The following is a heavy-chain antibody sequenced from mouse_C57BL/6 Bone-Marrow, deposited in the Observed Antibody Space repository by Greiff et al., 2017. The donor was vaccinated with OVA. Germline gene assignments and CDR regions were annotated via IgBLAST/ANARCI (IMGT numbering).Heavy chain of an antibody. Sequence: EVQLQQSGTVLARPGASVKMSCKTSGYTFTSYWMHWVKQRPGQGLEWIGAIYPGNSDTSYNQKFKGKAKLTAVTSASTAYMELSSLTNEDSAVDYCTRTYYGSSPGYFDVWGTGTTVTVSS. CDR1: GYTFTSYW. J-gene: IGHJ1*03. V-gene: IGHV1-5*01. D-gene: IGHD1-1*01. CDR2: IYPGNSDT. CDR3: TRTYYGSSPGYFDV.